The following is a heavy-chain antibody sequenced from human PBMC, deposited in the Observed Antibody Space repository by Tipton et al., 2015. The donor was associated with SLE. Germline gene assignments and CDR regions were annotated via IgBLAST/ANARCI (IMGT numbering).Heavy chain of an antibody. J-gene: IGHJ4*02. V-gene: IGHV4-38-2*01. CDR2: IYHSGST. Sequence: GLVKPSETLSLTCSVSGYSISSGYYWAWIRQPPGKGLIWIGSIYHSGSTYYNPSLKSRVTISVDTSKNQFSLKLSSVTAADTAVYYCARSPLDIVVVAATGFDYWGQGTLVTVSS. CDR1: GYSISSGYY. D-gene: IGHD2-15*01. CDR3: ARSPLDIVVVAATGFDY.